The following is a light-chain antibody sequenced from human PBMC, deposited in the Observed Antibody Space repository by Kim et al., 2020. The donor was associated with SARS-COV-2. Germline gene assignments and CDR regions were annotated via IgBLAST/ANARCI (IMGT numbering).Light chain of an antibody. CDR2: VGPGVIVG. J-gene: IGLJ3*02. Sequence: QPVLTQPPSTSASLGASVTLSCTLSSGYGNYKVDWYQQRPGKGPRFVMRVGPGVIVGSRGDGIPDRFSVLGSGLNRYLTIKNIQEEDEGDYHCGADHGSGSNFVVVFGGRTKVTVL. CDR3: GADHGSGSNFVVV. V-gene: IGLV9-49*01. CDR1: SGYGNYK.